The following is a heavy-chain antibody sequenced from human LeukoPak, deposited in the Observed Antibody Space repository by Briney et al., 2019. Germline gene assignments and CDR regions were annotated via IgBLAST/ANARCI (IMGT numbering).Heavy chain of an antibody. CDR2: FDPEDGET. D-gene: IGHD1-1*01. Sequence: ASVKVSCKVSGYTLTELSIHWVRQAPGKGLEWMGGFDPEDGETIYAQKFQGRVTMTRDMSTSTVYMELNSLRSEDTALYYCARDGSEERPYAFDIWGQGTMVTVSS. CDR3: ARDGSEERPYAFDI. J-gene: IGHJ3*02. V-gene: IGHV1-24*01. CDR1: GYTLTELS.